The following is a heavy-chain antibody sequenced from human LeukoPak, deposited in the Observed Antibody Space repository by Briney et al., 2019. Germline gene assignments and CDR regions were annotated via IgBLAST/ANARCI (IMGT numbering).Heavy chain of an antibody. CDR3: ARSIRIAAAGVNYYYGMDV. D-gene: IGHD6-13*01. V-gene: IGHV5-51*01. CDR1: GYSFTSDW. CDR2: IYPGDSDT. Sequence: GESLKISCKGSGYSFTSDWIGWVRQMPGKGLEWMGIIYPGDSDTRYSPSFQGQVTISADKSISTAYLQWSSLKASDTAMYYCARSIRIAAAGVNYYYGMDVWGQGTTVTVSS. J-gene: IGHJ6*02.